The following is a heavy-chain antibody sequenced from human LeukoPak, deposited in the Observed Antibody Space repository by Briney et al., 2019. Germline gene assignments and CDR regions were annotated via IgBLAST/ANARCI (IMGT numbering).Heavy chain of an antibody. CDR1: GGSISSYY. V-gene: IGHV4-4*07. D-gene: IGHD5-12*01. CDR3: ASSKHSGYDSFQPDTHYYYYYMDV. CDR2: IYTSGST. Sequence: SETLSLTCTVSGGSISSYYWSWIRQPAGKGLEWIGRIYTSGSTNYNPSLKSRVTMSVDTSKNQFSLKLSSVAAADTAVYYCASSKHSGYDSFQPDTHYYYYYMDVWGKGTTVTISS. J-gene: IGHJ6*03.